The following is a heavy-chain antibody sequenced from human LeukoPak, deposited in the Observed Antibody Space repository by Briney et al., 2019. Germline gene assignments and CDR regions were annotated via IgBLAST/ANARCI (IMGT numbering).Heavy chain of an antibody. CDR3: ARLPYSSGWYGAFDI. Sequence: GGSLRLSCAASGFTFSSYAMHWVRQAPGKGLEYVSAISSNGGSTYYANSVKGRFTISRDNSKNTLYLQMGSLRAEDMAVYYCARLPYSSGWYGAFDIWGQGTMVTVSS. J-gene: IGHJ3*02. CDR2: ISSNGGST. CDR1: GFTFSSYA. D-gene: IGHD6-19*01. V-gene: IGHV3-64*01.